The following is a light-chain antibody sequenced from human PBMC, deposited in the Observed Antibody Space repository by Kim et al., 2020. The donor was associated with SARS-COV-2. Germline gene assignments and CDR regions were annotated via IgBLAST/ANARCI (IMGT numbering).Light chain of an antibody. Sequence: SPGDSHTLSGRASLSISRSSLAWYHPKPGRAPRLLIYCASSRATGIPDRFPGSGSLTDFSLIISRLEPEDFAVYYCQQLGSSLPYTFGQGTKLEI. CDR1: LSISRSS. CDR3: QQLGSSLPYT. V-gene: IGKV3-20*01. J-gene: IGKJ2*01. CDR2: CAS.